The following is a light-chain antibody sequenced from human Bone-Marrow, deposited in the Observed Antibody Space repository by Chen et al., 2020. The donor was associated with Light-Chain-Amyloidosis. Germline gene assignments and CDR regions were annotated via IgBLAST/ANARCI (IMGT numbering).Light chain of an antibody. V-gene: IGLV6-57*01. CDR3: QSYQGSSQGV. Sequence: NFMLTQPHSVSESPGKTVIISCTRSSGSIATNYVQWYQQRPGSSPTTVIYEDDQRPSGVPDQFPGSIDRSAHSASLTISGLKTEDEADYYCQSYQGSSQGVFGGGTKLTVL. J-gene: IGLJ3*02. CDR1: SGSIATNY. CDR2: EDD.